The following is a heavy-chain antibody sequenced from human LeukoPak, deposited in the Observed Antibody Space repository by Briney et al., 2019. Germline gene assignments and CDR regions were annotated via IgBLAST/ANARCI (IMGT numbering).Heavy chain of an antibody. CDR2: IYYSGST. CDR3: ARNSVVGEYIDY. Sequence: SSETLSLTCTVSGGSISSSSYYWGWIRQPPGKGLEWIGSIYYSGSTYYNPSLKSRVTISVDTSKNQFSLKLSSVTAADTAVYYCARNSVVGEYIDYWGQGTLVTVSS. V-gene: IGHV4-39*07. D-gene: IGHD2-15*01. J-gene: IGHJ4*02. CDR1: GGSISSSSYY.